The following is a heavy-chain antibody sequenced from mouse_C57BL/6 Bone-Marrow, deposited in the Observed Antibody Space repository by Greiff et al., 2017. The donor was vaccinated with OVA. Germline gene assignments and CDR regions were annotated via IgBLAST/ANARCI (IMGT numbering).Heavy chain of an antibody. CDR1: GYTFTSYW. CDR2: IYPGSGST. Sequence: QVQLQQPGAELVKPGASVKMSCKASGYTFTSYWITWVKQRPGQGLEWIGDIYPGSGSTNYNEKFKSKATLTVGTSSSTAYMQLSSLTSEDSAVYYCARAVLRFYFDYWGQGTTLTVSS. D-gene: IGHD1-1*01. J-gene: IGHJ2*01. CDR3: ARAVLRFYFDY. V-gene: IGHV1-55*01.